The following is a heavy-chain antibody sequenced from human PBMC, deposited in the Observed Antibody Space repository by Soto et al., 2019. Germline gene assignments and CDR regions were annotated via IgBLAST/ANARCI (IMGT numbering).Heavy chain of an antibody. CDR3: ASANLDSRGSDGFDI. J-gene: IGHJ3*02. CDR2: IIPIFGTA. V-gene: IGHV1-69*01. D-gene: IGHD3-22*01. CDR1: GGTFSSYA. Sequence: QVQLVQSGAEVKKPGSSVKVSCKASGGTFSSYAISWVRQAPGQGLEWMGGIIPIFGTANYAQKFQGRVTSTADESKSTAYMELSSLRSEDTSVYYCASANLDSRGSDGFDIWGQGTMVTVAS.